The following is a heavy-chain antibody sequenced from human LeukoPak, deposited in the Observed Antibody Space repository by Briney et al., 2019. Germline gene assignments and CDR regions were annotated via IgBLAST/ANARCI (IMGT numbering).Heavy chain of an antibody. Sequence: GGSLRLSCAASGFTFSTYSMNWVRQAPGKGLEWVSYIRSSSSTIHYADSVKGRFTISRDNAKKSLYLQMNSLRDEDTAVYFCARDSALDYDSSGYYFDYWGQGTLVTVSS. CDR2: IRSSSSTI. V-gene: IGHV3-48*02. CDR1: GFTFSTYS. J-gene: IGHJ4*02. CDR3: ARDSALDYDSSGYYFDY. D-gene: IGHD3-22*01.